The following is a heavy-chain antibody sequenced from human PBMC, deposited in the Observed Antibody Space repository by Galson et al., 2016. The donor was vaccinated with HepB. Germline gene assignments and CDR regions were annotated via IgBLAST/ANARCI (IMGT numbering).Heavy chain of an antibody. CDR2: INWDGGSA. CDR1: GFTFDDYT. Sequence: SLRLSCAVSGFTFDDYTMHWVRQGPGKGLEWVALINWDGGSAYYADSVKGRFTISRDNSKSSLYLQMNRLTFEDTALYYCAKEIRAAVYGMDVWGRGTTVTVSS. J-gene: IGHJ6*02. CDR3: AKEIRAAVYGMDV. D-gene: IGHD6-25*01. V-gene: IGHV3-43*01.